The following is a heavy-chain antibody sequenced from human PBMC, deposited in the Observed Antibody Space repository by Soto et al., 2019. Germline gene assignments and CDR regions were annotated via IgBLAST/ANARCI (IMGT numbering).Heavy chain of an antibody. CDR3: ARRLQWQLRPLDS. Sequence: PGGPLRLSCAGSGFTFSDYYMTRIRQAPGKGLEWVSYINTLSSAIYYADSVKGRFTISRDNAKNSLYLQMNSLRAEDTAVYYCARRLQWQLRPLDSWGRGTLVTVSS. J-gene: IGHJ4*02. CDR1: GFTFSDYY. CDR2: INTLSSAI. D-gene: IGHD6-19*01. V-gene: IGHV3-11*01.